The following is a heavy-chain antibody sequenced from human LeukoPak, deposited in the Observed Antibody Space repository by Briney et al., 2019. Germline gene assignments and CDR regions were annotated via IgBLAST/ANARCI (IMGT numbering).Heavy chain of an antibody. CDR1: GFTFSSYA. CDR2: ISYDGTNK. Sequence: GRSLTLSCAASGFTFSSYAMHWVRPAPGKWLEWVAVISYDGTNKYYADSVKGRFTISRDNSKNTLYLQMNSLRSEGTGVYYCARVTNYASVRANDFWGQGTLVTVSS. J-gene: IGHJ4*02. CDR3: ARVTNYASVRANDF. V-gene: IGHV3-30*04. D-gene: IGHD2-2*01.